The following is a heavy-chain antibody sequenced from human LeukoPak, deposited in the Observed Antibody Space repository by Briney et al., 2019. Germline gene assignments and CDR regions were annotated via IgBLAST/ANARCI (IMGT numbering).Heavy chain of an antibody. CDR1: GFTFSRYT. CDR3: AKDTSIGKYCTNGVCSPFDY. Sequence: GGSLRLSCAGSGFTFSRYTMSWVRQAPGQGLEWVSVISDSGDYTSYADSVRGRFTISRDNSRNTLYLQMISLSPEDTAVYYCAKDTSIGKYCTNGVCSPFDYWGQGTLVTVSS. D-gene: IGHD2-8*01. CDR2: ISDSGDYT. J-gene: IGHJ4*02. V-gene: IGHV3-23*01.